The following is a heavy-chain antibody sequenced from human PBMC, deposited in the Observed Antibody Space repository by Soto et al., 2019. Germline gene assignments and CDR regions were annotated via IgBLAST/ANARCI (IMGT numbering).Heavy chain of an antibody. V-gene: IGHV3-23*01. J-gene: IGHJ4*02. Sequence: EVQLLESGGGLVQPGGSLRLSCAASGFTFSSYAMSWVRQAPGKGLEGVSAISGSGGSTYYADSVKGRFTISRDNSKNTLYLQMNSLRAEDTAVHYCAKARADYYDSSGYPVDYWGQGTLVTVSS. D-gene: IGHD3-22*01. CDR1: GFTFSSYA. CDR2: ISGSGGST. CDR3: AKARADYYDSSGYPVDY.